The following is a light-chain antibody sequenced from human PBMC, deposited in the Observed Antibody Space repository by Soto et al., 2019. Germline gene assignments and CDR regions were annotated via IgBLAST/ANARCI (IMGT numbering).Light chain of an antibody. CDR1: QSLSSN. J-gene: IGKJ1*01. CDR3: QQHSHWPPWT. CDR2: GAS. Sequence: EIVLSQSPATLSVSPGERATLSCRASQSLSSNLAWYQQQPGQAPRLLIYGASNRATGIPARFSGSGSGTDFTLTISNLEPEDFAVYYCQQHSHWPPWTFGQGTMVDIK. V-gene: IGKV3-11*01.